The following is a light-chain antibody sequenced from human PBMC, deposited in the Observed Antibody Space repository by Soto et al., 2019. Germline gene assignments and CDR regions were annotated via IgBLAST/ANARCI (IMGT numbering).Light chain of an antibody. J-gene: IGKJ4*01. Sequence: EMVLTQSPVTLSVSPGERATLSCRASQSVGSNLAWYQQKPGQAPRLLIYAASTRATGVPARFSGSGSGTEFTLTVSSLQSEDFAVYYCQQYDNWPLTFGGGTKVEIK. CDR2: AAS. CDR3: QQYDNWPLT. CDR1: QSVGSN. V-gene: IGKV3-15*01.